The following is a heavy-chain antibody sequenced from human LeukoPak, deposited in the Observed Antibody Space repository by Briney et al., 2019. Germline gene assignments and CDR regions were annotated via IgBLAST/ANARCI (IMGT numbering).Heavy chain of an antibody. CDR1: GGSISSNSDY. V-gene: IGHV4-39*01. J-gene: IGHJ4*02. Sequence: SETLSLTCTVSGGSISSNSDYWGWIRQPPGKGLERIGSFFYIGNTYYSPSLKSRVTISVDTSKNQFSLKLSSVTAADTAVYYCARQVRSSGWYPDFWGQGTLVIVSA. CDR2: FFYIGNT. CDR3: ARQVRSSGWYPDF. D-gene: IGHD6-19*01.